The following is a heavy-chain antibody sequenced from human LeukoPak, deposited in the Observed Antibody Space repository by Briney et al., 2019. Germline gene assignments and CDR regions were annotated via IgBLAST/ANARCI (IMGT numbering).Heavy chain of an antibody. V-gene: IGHV3-53*01. CDR3: TLSPNPYYFDY. Sequence: GRSLRLTCAASGFTVSSNYMSWVRQAPGRGLEWVSVIYSAGSTYYADSVKGRFTISRDNSKNTVYLQMNSLRAEDTALYYCTLSPNPYYFDYWGLGTLVTVSS. CDR2: IYSAGST. J-gene: IGHJ4*02. CDR1: GFTVSSNY.